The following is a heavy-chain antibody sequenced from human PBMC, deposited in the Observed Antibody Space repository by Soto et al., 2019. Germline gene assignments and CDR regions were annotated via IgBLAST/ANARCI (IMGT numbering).Heavy chain of an antibody. D-gene: IGHD6-13*01. CDR3: ASSPVAAAGTESWLDP. V-gene: IGHV1-69*13. CDR2: IIPIFGTA. CDR1: GGTFSSYA. J-gene: IGHJ5*02. Sequence: ASVKVSCKASGGTFSSYAISWVRQAPGQGLEWMGGIIPIFGTANYAQKFQGRVTITADESTSTAYMELSSLRSEDTAVYYCASSPVAAAGTESWLDPWGQGTLVTVSS.